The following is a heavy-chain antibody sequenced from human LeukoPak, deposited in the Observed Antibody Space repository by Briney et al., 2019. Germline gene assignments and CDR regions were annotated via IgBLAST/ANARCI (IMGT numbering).Heavy chain of an antibody. J-gene: IGHJ4*02. D-gene: IGHD2-2*01. CDR2: ISSSSSYI. Sequence: GGSLRLSCAASGFTFSSYSMNWVRQAPGKGLEWVSSISSSSSYIYYADSVKGRFTISRDNAKNSLYLQMNSLRAEDTAVYYCARGRRYCSSTSCLDFDYWGQGTLVTVSS. CDR1: GFTFSSYS. CDR3: ARGRRYCSSTSCLDFDY. V-gene: IGHV3-21*01.